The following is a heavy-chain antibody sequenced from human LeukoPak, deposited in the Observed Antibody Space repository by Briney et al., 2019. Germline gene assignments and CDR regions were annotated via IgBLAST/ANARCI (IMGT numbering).Heavy chain of an antibody. CDR2: INHSGST. V-gene: IGHV4-34*01. CDR3: ARVSTVGYYFDY. CDR1: GGSFSGYY. Sequence: SETLSLTCAVYGGSFSGYYWSWIRQPPGKGQEWVGEINHSGSTNYNPSLKSRVTISVDTSKNQFSLKLSSVTAADTAVYYCARVSTVGYYFDYWGQGTLVTVSS. J-gene: IGHJ4*02. D-gene: IGHD2-2*03.